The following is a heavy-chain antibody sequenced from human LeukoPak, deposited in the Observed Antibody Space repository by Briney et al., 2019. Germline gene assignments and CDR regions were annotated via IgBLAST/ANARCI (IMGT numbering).Heavy chain of an antibody. J-gene: IGHJ4*02. V-gene: IGHV3-7*01. CDR3: ARDGSRRDYSNAFDY. CDR1: GFTFSNYW. D-gene: IGHD4-11*01. Sequence: PGGSLRLSCAASGFTFSNYWMTWVRQAPGKGLEWVANIKQDGSQKYYVDSVKGRLTISRDNAKNSVYLQVNSLRVEDTAVYYCARDGSRRDYSNAFDYWGQGTLVTVSS. CDR2: IKQDGSQK.